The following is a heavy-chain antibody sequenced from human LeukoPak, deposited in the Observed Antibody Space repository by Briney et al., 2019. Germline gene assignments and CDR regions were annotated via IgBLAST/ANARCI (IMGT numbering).Heavy chain of an antibody. CDR1: VHFTNTYY. CDR3: AASNLLWLRGLFDY. Sequence: PAETLSLTCSLSVHFTNTYYESWTRHPPGKGLLCIGYVYYSGSTDYTPSLKSRVTISIDTSKNQFSLHLSSVTAADTAVYYCAASNLLWLRGLFDYWGQGTLVTVSS. CDR2: VYYSGST. D-gene: IGHD3-10*01. V-gene: IGHV4-59*01. J-gene: IGHJ4*02.